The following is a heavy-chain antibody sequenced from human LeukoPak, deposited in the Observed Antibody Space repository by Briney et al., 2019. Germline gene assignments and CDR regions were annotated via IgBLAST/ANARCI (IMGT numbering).Heavy chain of an antibody. CDR1: GFTFSRFW. Sequence: PGGSLRLSCAASGFTFSRFWMHWVRQAPGKGLVWVARTGSDGSSTVYADSVKGRFTISRDNAKKTLYLQMNSLRAEDTAIYYCARDSDAGFDYWGQGTLVTVSS. V-gene: IGHV3-74*01. CDR2: TGSDGSST. CDR3: ARDSDAGFDY. J-gene: IGHJ4*02.